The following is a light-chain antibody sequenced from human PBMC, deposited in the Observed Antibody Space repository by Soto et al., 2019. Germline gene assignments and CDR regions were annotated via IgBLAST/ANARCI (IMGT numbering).Light chain of an antibody. CDR1: SGDVGSNNY. CDR3: SSYTTTNTVI. Sequence: QPVLTQPASVSGSPGQSITISCTGTSGDVGSNNYVSWYRQHPGKAPTLMIYEVNNRPSGVSNRFSGSKSGDTASLTISGLQAEDEADYYCSSYTTTNTVIFGGGTKVTVL. CDR2: EVN. J-gene: IGLJ2*01. V-gene: IGLV2-14*03.